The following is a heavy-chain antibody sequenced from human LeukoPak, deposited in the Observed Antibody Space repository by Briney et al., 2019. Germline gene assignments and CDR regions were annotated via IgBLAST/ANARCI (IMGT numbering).Heavy chain of an antibody. Sequence: GGSLRLSCAASGFTFSSYSMNWVRQAPGKGLEWVSSISSSSSYIYYADSVKGRFAISRDNAKNSLYLQMNSLRAEDTAVYYCARTYDFWSGTTDYWGQGTLVTVSS. V-gene: IGHV3-21*01. CDR2: ISSSSSYI. CDR3: ARTYDFWSGTTDY. CDR1: GFTFSSYS. D-gene: IGHD3-3*01. J-gene: IGHJ4*02.